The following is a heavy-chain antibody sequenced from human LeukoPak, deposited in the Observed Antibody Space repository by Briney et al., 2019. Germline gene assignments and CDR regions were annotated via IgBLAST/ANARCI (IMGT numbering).Heavy chain of an antibody. D-gene: IGHD3-10*01. CDR1: GGTFGSYA. V-gene: IGHV1-69*13. CDR3: ARGYRWFGPTGGFDP. J-gene: IGHJ5*02. CDR2: IIPIFGTA. Sequence: SVKVSCKASGGTFGSYAISWVRQAPGQGLEWMGGIIPIFGTASYAQKFQGRVTITADESTSTAYMELSSLRSEDTAVYYCARGYRWFGPTGGFDPWGQGTLVTVSS.